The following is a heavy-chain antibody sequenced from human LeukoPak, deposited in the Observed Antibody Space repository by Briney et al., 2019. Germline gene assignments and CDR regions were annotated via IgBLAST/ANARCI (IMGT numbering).Heavy chain of an antibody. J-gene: IGHJ4*02. CDR2: ISWNSGSI. CDR3: ARDGRPLDY. CDR1: GFTFDDYA. V-gene: IGHV3-9*01. Sequence: PGRSLRLSCVASGFTFDDYAMHWVRQAPGKGLEWVSGISWNSGSIGYADSVKGRFTISRDNAKNSLYLQMNSLRAEDTALYYCARDGRPLDYWGQGTLVTVSS.